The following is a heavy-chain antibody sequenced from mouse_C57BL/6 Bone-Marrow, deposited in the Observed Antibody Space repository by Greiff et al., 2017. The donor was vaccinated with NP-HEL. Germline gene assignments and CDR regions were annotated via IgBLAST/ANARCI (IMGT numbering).Heavy chain of an antibody. J-gene: IGHJ2*01. CDR1: GFTFSDAW. Sequence: EVQLQQSGGGLVQPGGSMKLSCAASGFTFSDAWMDWVRQSPEKGLEWVAEIRNKANNHATYYAESVKGTFTISRDDSTRSVYLQMNSLSAEDTGNYYGTSSTVVAPLDYWGQGTTLTVSS. CDR3: TSSTVVAPLDY. CDR2: IRNKANNHAT. V-gene: IGHV6-6*01. D-gene: IGHD1-1*01.